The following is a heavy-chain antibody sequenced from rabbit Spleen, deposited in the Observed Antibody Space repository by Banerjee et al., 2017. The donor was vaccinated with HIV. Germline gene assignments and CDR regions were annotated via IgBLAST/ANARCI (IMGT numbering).Heavy chain of an antibody. D-gene: IGHD7-1*01. CDR1: GFDFSNYG. V-gene: IGHV1S47*01. J-gene: IGHJ4*01. CDR2: IEPIFGNT. CDR3: ARASSAVYTDFKL. Sequence: QEQLVESGGGLVQPGGSLKLSCKASGFDFSNYGVSWVRQAPGKGLEWIGYIEPIFGNTYYANWVNGRFTISSHNAQNTLYLQLTSLTAADTATYFCARASSAVYTDFKLWGPGTLVTVS.